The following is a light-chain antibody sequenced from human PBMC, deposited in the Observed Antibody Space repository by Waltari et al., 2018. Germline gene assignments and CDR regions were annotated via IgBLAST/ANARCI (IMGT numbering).Light chain of an antibody. CDR2: AAS. CDR3: QQYYSHPPT. CDR1: QGISSY. Sequence: AIRITQSPSSLSASTGARVTLTCRASQGISSYLAWYQQKPGKAPKFLIYAASTLQSGVPSRFSGSGSGTDFTLTISCLQSEDFASYYCQQYYSHPPTFGQGTKVENK. J-gene: IGKJ1*01. V-gene: IGKV1-8*01.